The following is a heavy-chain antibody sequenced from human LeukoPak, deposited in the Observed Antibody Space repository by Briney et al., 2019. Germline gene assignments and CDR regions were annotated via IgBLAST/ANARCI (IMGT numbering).Heavy chain of an antibody. CDR1: GFTFSSYA. Sequence: GGSLRLSCAASGFTFSSYAMHWVRQAPGKGLEWVAVISYDGSNKYYADSVKGRFTISRDNSKDTLYLQMNSLRAEDTAVYYCAKSLSLTVRGVPLADSWGQGTPVTVSS. CDR3: AKSLSLTVRGVPLADS. CDR2: ISYDGSNK. D-gene: IGHD3-10*01. V-gene: IGHV3-30-3*02. J-gene: IGHJ4*02.